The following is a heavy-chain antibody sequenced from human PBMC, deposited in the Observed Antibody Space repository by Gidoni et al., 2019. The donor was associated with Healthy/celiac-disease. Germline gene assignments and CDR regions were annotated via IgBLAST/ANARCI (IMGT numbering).Heavy chain of an antibody. Sequence: QITLKESGPTLVKPTQTLTLTCTFSGFSLSTSGVGVGWIRQPPGKALEWLALIYWNADKRYSPSLKSRLTITKDTSKNQVVLTMTNMDPVDTATYYCAHVRFLEWPLDYWGQGTLVTVSS. CDR2: IYWNADK. V-gene: IGHV2-5*01. D-gene: IGHD3-3*01. CDR3: AHVRFLEWPLDY. CDR1: GFSLSTSGVG. J-gene: IGHJ4*02.